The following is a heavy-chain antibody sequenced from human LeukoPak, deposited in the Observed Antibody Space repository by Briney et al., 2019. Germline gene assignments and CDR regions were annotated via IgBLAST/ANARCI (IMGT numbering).Heavy chain of an antibody. V-gene: IGHV3-48*03. CDR3: AKEGSPYSGSYCDY. D-gene: IGHD1-26*01. CDR1: GFTFSSYE. CDR2: ISSSGSTI. Sequence: PGGSLRLSCAASGFTFSSYEMNWVRQAPGKGLEWVSYISSSGSTIYYADSVKGRFTISRDNAKNSLYLQMNSLRAEDTAVYYCAKEGSPYSGSYCDYWGQGTLVTVSS. J-gene: IGHJ4*02.